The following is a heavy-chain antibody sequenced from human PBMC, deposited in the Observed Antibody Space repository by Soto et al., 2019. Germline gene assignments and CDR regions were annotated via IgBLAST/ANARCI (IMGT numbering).Heavy chain of an antibody. CDR1: GFTLNTYG. D-gene: IGHD3-10*01. J-gene: IGHJ4*02. Sequence: PGGSLRLSCAASGFTLNTYGMYWVRQAPGKGLEWVAVISYDGSNKYYADSVKGRFTISRDNSKNTLYLQMNSLRAEDTAVYYCAKDVGTMVRGVPTLVYYFDYWGQGTLVTVSS. V-gene: IGHV3-30*18. CDR2: ISYDGSNK. CDR3: AKDVGTMVRGVPTLVYYFDY.